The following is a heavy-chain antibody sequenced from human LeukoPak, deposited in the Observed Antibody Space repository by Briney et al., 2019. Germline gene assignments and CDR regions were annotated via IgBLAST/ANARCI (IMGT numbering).Heavy chain of an antibody. V-gene: IGHV3-48*04. Sequence: GGSLRLSCAASGFTFSSYSMNWVRQAPGKGLEWVSYISSSSSTIYYADSVKGRFTISRDNAKKSLYLQIDNLRAEDTAIFYCARGSGYNKFDYWGQGTLVTVSS. CDR2: ISSSSSTI. D-gene: IGHD5-24*01. J-gene: IGHJ4*02. CDR3: ARGSGYNKFDY. CDR1: GFTFSSYS.